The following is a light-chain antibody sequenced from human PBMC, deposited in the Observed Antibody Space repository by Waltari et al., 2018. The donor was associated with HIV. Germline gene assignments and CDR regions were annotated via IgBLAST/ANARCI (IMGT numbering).Light chain of an antibody. CDR1: SSNIGSNY. CDR3: AAWDDSLLYV. J-gene: IGLJ1*01. V-gene: IGLV1-47*01. Sequence: QSVLTQPPSASGTPGQRVTISCSGSSSNIGSNYVYWYQQLPGTPPKPLIYRNNPRPSGVPARFSCSKSGTSASLAISGVRSEDEADYYCAAWDDSLLYVFGTGTKVTVL. CDR2: RNN.